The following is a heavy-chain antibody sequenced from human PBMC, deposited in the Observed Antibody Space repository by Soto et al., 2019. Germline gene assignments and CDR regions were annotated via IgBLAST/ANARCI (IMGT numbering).Heavy chain of an antibody. Sequence: QVQLVQSGAEVKKPGASVKVSCKASGYTFTGHYLHWVRQAPGQGLEWMGWINANTGGTNYAQKFQGRVTMTRDTSIDTASLELRSLTSDDTAVYYCAKEVSAGGPFDYWGQGTLVTVSS. V-gene: IGHV1-2*02. J-gene: IGHJ4*02. D-gene: IGHD6-13*01. CDR1: GYTFTGHY. CDR2: INANTGGT. CDR3: AKEVSAGGPFDY.